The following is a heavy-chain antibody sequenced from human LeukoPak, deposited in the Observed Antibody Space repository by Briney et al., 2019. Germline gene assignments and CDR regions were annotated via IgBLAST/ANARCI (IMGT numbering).Heavy chain of an antibody. D-gene: IGHD3-10*01. Sequence: IYYSASTYYNPSLKRRVTISVDTSKNQFSLKLSSVTAADTAVYYCGINLYGSGALDWFDPWGQGTLVTVSS. V-gene: IGHV4-39*01. CDR2: IYYSAST. J-gene: IGHJ5*02. CDR3: GINLYGSGALDWFDP.